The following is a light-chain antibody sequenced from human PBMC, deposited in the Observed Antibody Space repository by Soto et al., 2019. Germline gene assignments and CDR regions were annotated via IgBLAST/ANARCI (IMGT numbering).Light chain of an antibody. J-gene: IGKJ4*01. CDR3: LQANSFPLT. CDR1: RSFASSY. CDR2: AAS. V-gene: IGKV3D-7*01. Sequence: EIVLTQSPVTLSLSPGERATLSCRASRSFASSYLGWYQQKPGQAPRLLIYAASTRATGIPDRFSGGGSGTDFTLTISSLQPEDVATYYCLQANSFPLTFGGGTKVEIK.